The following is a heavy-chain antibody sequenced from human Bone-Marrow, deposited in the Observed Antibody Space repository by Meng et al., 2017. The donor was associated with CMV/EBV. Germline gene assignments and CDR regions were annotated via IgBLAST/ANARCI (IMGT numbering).Heavy chain of an antibody. Sequence: GESLKISCAASGFTVSSYAMHWVRQAPGKGLEWVAVISYDGSNKYYADSVKGRFTISRDNSKNTLYLQMNSLRAEDTAVYYCARDLAYYDFWSGYQSYYYYGMDVWGQGTTVTVPS. V-gene: IGHV3-30*04. J-gene: IGHJ6*02. CDR3: ARDLAYYDFWSGYQSYYYYGMDV. D-gene: IGHD3-3*01. CDR2: ISYDGSNK. CDR1: GFTVSSYA.